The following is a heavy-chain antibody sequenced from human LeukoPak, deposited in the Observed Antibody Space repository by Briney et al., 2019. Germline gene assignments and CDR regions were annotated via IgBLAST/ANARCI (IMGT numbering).Heavy chain of an antibody. J-gene: IGHJ4*02. CDR3: ASYHY. CDR2: ISHDGNNE. Sequence: GRSLRLSCAASGFRFDSYGMHWVRQAPGKGLEWVAIISHDGNNEDYTESVKGRFSISRDESKNMVYLQMNSLRSEDTAVYYCASYHYWGQGTLVTVSS. CDR1: GFRFDSYG. D-gene: IGHD2-2*01. V-gene: IGHV3-30*03.